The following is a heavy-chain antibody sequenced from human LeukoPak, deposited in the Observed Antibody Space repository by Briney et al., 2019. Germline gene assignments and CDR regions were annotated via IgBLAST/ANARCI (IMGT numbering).Heavy chain of an antibody. Sequence: ASVKVSCKASRYTFTSYDINWVRQATGQGLEWMGWMNPNSGNTGYAQKFQGRVTMTRNTSISTAYMELSSLRSEDTAVYYCARGPQLPEQQLVMDASIDYWGQGTLVTVSS. CDR2: MNPNSGNT. CDR3: ARGPQLPEQQLVMDASIDY. V-gene: IGHV1-8*01. D-gene: IGHD6-13*01. J-gene: IGHJ4*02. CDR1: RYTFTSYD.